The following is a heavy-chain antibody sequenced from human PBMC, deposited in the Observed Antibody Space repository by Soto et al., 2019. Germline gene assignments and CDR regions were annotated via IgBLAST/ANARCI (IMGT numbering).Heavy chain of an antibody. V-gene: IGHV3-73*01. D-gene: IGHD2-2*01. CDR1: GFTFSGSA. CDR3: TRSLVPPADDYYYGMDG. CDR2: IRSKANTHAT. J-gene: IGHJ6*02. Sequence: DVQLVESGGGLVQPGGSLKLSCAASGFTFSGSAMHWVRQASGKGLEWLGRIRSKANTHATIYAASLKGRFTISRDDSKNTAYLQMNSLSTEDTAVYYCTRSLVPPADDYYYGMDGGGQGTTVTVSS.